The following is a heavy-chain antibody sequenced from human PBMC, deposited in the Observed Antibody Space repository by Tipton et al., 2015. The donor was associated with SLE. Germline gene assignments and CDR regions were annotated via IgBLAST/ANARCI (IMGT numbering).Heavy chain of an antibody. D-gene: IGHD2-8*01. CDR2: INYIGKT. V-gene: IGHV4-31*03. J-gene: IGHJ4*02. Sequence: TLSLTCTVSGGSISGDGYYCSWIRQHPGKGLEWIVYINYIGKTYYNPSPKSRLTLSVDTAKNQFSLNLSSVTAADTAVYYCARWGPVLLRNNVDYWGQGTLVTVSS. CDR3: ARWGPVLLRNNVDY. CDR1: GGSISGDGYY.